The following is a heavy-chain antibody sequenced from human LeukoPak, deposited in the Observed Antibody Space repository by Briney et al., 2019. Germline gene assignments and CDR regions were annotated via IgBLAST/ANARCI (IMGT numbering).Heavy chain of an antibody. CDR3: ARDSVCSGGSCYSHYFDY. D-gene: IGHD2-15*01. CDR2: ISAYNGNT. V-gene: IGHV1-18*04. J-gene: IGHJ4*02. Sequence: GASVTVSCKASGYTFTSYGISWVRQAPGQGLEWMGWISAYNGNTNYAQKLQGRVTMTTDTSTSTAYMELRSLRSDDTAVYYCARDSVCSGGSCYSHYFDYWGQGTLVTVSS. CDR1: GYTFTSYG.